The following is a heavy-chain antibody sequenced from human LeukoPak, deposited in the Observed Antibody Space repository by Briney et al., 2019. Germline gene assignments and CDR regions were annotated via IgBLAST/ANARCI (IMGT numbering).Heavy chain of an antibody. CDR2: IYHSGST. J-gene: IGHJ4*02. CDR1: GYSISSGYY. Sequence: SETLSPTCTVSGYSISSGYYWGWIRQPPGKGLEWIGSIYHSGSTYYNPSLKSRVTISVDTSKNQFSLKLSSVTAADTAVYYCAGGRGWVTIFGVVISHGEYFDYWGQGTLVTVSS. V-gene: IGHV4-38-2*02. CDR3: AGGRGWVTIFGVVISHGEYFDY. D-gene: IGHD3-3*01.